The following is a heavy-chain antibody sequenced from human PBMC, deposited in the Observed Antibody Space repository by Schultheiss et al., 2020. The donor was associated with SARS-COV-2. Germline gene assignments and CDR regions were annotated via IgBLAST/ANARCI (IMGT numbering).Heavy chain of an antibody. CDR3: ARDLFIAAAGTGDY. V-gene: IGHV3-30*04. CDR1: GFTFSSYA. D-gene: IGHD6-13*01. CDR2: ISYDGSNK. Sequence: GGSLRLSCAASGFTFSSYAMHWVRQAPGKGLEWVAVISYDGSNKYYADSVKGRFTISRDNSKNTLYLQMNSLRAEDTAVYYCARDLFIAAAGTGDYWGQGTLVTVS. J-gene: IGHJ4*02.